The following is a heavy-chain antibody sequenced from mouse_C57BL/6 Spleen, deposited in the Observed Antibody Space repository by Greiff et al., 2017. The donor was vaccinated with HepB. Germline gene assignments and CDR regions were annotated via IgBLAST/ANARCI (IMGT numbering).Heavy chain of an antibody. CDR1: GYTFTSYW. D-gene: IGHD2-10*02. J-gene: IGHJ1*03. CDR3: ARSPSSWYFDV. V-gene: IGHV1-64*01. Sequence: VKLQQPGAELVKPGASVKLSCKASGYTFTSYWMHWVKQRPGQGLEWIGMIHPNSGSTNYNEKFKSKATLTVDKSSSTAYMQLSSLTSEDSAVYYCARSPSSWYFDVWGTGTTVTVSS. CDR2: IHPNSGST.